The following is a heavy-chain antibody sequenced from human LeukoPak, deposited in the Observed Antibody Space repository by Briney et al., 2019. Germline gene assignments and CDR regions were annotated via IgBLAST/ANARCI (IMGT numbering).Heavy chain of an antibody. V-gene: IGHV4-34*01. D-gene: IGHD6-19*01. CDR1: GGSFSGYY. CDR3: ARLPHPVAGISIDWFDP. Sequence: PSETLSLTCAVYGGSFSGYYWSWIRQPPGKGLEWIGEINHSGSTNYNPSLKSRVTISVDTSKNQFSLKLSSVTAADTAVYYCARLPHPVAGISIDWFDPWGQGTLVTVSS. CDR2: INHSGST. J-gene: IGHJ5*02.